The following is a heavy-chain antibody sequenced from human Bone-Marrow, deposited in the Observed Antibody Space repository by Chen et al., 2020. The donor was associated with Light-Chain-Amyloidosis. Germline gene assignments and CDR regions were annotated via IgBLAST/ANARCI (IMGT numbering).Heavy chain of an antibody. V-gene: IGHV5-51*01. CDR3: ARRRDGYNFDY. Sequence: EVQLEQSGPEVNKPGESLKISCKGSGYTFPNYWIGWVRPMPGKGLEWMGVIYPDDSDARYSPSFEGQVTISADKSITTAYLQWRSLKASDTAMYYCARRRDGYNFDYWGQGTLVTVSS. CDR1: GYTFPNYW. J-gene: IGHJ4*02. D-gene: IGHD5-12*01. CDR2: IYPDDSDA.